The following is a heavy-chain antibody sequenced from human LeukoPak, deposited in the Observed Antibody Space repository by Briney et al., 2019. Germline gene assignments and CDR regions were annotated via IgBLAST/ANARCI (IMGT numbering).Heavy chain of an antibody. CDR3: AKGYDGMPASPFDY. V-gene: IGHV3-9*03. Sequence: PGGSLRLSCAASGFMFDDYAMHWVRQAPGKGLEWVSGISWNSGNIDYADSVKGRFTISRDNAKNSLYLQMNSLRAEDMALYYCAKGYDGMPASPFDYWGQGTLVTVSS. CDR1: GFMFDDYA. D-gene: IGHD1-1*01. J-gene: IGHJ4*02. CDR2: ISWNSGNI.